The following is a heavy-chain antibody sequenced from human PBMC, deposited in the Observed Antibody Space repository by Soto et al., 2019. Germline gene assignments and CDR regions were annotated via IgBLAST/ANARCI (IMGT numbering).Heavy chain of an antibody. CDR2: IYHSGST. V-gene: IGHV4-38-2*01. CDR1: GYSISSGYY. CDR3: ARVDGSQKGAFGI. J-gene: IGHJ3*02. Sequence: PSETLSLTCAVSGYSISSGYYWGWIRQPPGKGLEWIGSIYHSGSTYYNPSLKSRVTISVDTSKNQFSLKLSSVTAADTAVYYCARVDGSQKGAFGIWGQGXMVTVSS. D-gene: IGHD1-26*01.